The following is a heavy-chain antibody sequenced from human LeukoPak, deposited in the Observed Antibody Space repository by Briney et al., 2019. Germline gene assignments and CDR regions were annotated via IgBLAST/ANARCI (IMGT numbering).Heavy chain of an antibody. D-gene: IGHD3-3*01. J-gene: IGHJ4*02. V-gene: IGHV3-48*01. Sequence: GGSLRLSCAASGFTFSSYSMNWVRQAPGKGLEWVSYISSSSSTIYYADSVKGRFTISRDNAKNSLYLQMNSLRAEDTAVYYCASHATIFGVVIWGQGTLVTVSS. CDR2: ISSSSSTI. CDR3: ASHATIFGVVI. CDR1: GFTFSSYS.